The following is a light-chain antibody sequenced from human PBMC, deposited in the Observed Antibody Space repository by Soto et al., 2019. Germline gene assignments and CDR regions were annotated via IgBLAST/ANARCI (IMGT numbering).Light chain of an antibody. J-gene: IGLJ1*01. CDR2: EIN. CDR1: SSDVGAYDY. Sequence: QCVLTQPPSASVSPGQSVTISCTGTSSDVGAYDYVSWYQQHPGKAPKLMIYEINKRPSGVPDRFSGSKSGNTASLTVSGLKAEDKADYYCASLAGSTNSPSVFGTGTKVTV. V-gene: IGLV2-8*01. CDR3: ASLAGSTNSPSV.